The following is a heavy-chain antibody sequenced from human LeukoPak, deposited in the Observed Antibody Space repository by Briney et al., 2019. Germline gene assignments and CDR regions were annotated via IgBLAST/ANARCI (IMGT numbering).Heavy chain of an antibody. CDR1: GYTLTELP. V-gene: IGHV1-24*01. CDR2: FDPEDGET. Sequence: ASVKVSCKVSGYTLTELPMHWVRQAPGKGLEWMGGFDPEDGETIYAQKFQGRVTMTEDTSTDTAYMELSSLRSEDTAVYYCATYPYGDYVDWFDPWGQGTLVTVSS. J-gene: IGHJ5*02. CDR3: ATYPYGDYVDWFDP. D-gene: IGHD4-17*01.